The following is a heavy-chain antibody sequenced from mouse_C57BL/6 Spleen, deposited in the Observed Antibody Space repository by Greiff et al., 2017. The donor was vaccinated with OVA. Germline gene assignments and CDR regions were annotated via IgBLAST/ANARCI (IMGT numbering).Heavy chain of an antibody. CDR2: INPSTGGT. V-gene: IGHV1-43*01. CDR1: GYSFTGYY. J-gene: IGHJ2*01. D-gene: IGHD4-1*01. CDR3: ARKTEGDY. Sequence: VQLQQSGPELVKPGASVKISCKASGYSFTGYYMHWVKQSSEKSLEWIGEINPSTGGTSYNQKFKGKATLTVDKSSSTAYMQLKSLTSEDSAVYYCARKTEGDYWGQGTTLTVSS.